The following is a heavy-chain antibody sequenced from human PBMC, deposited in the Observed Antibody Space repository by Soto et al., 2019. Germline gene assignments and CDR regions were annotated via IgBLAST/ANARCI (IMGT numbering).Heavy chain of an antibody. V-gene: IGHV3-48*01. CDR1: GFTFSSYS. CDR3: ARRHTYYYGSGKLDYFDY. D-gene: IGHD3-10*01. Sequence: GGSLRLSCAASGFTFSSYSMNWVRQAPGKGLEWVSYISSSSSTIYYADSVKGRFTISRDNAKNSLYLQMNSLRAEDTAVYHCARRHTYYYGSGKLDYFDYWGQGTLVTVSS. CDR2: ISSSSSTI. J-gene: IGHJ4*02.